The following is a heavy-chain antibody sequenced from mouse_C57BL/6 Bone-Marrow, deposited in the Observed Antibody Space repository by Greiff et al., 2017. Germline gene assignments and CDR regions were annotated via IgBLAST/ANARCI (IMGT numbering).Heavy chain of an antibody. CDR3: VRHEVDDYDVSFAY. J-gene: IGHJ3*01. Sequence: DVQLQESGGGLVQPKGSLKLSCAASGFSFNTYAMNWVRQAPGKGLEWVARIRSKSNNYATYYADSVKDRFTISRDDSESKLYLQMNNLKTEDTAMYYCVRHEVDDYDVSFAYWGQGTLVTVSA. V-gene: IGHV10-1*01. CDR2: IRSKSNNYAT. D-gene: IGHD2-4*01. CDR1: GFSFNTYA.